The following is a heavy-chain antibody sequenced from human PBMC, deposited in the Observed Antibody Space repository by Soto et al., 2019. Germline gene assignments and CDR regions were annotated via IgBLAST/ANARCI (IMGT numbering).Heavy chain of an antibody. CDR1: GFTLSTYW. CDR3: ARRYYDFAYAPGDYMDV. D-gene: IGHD3-3*01. J-gene: IGHJ6*03. V-gene: IGHV3-30*03. CDR2: ISYDGSNK. Sequence: PGGSLRLSCAASGFTLSTYWMTGVRQATGKGLEWVAVISYDGSNKYYADSVKGRFTISRDNSKNTLYLQMNSLRAEDTAVYYCARRYYDFAYAPGDYMDVWGKGTTVTVSS.